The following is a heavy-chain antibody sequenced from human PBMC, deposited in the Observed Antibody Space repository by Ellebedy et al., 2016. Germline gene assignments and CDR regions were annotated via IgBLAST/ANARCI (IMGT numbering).Heavy chain of an antibody. D-gene: IGHD5-12*01. CDR1: GDSISSGNW. Sequence: SETLSLTXTVSGDSISSGNWWSWVRQSPGKGLEWIGEIHHSGNTNYNPSLKSRVIISVDKSENQLSLNLNPVTAADTAVYVCARGYKNGGLGTGWDPWGRGTLVTVSS. CDR3: ARGYKNGGLGTGWDP. CDR2: IHHSGNT. V-gene: IGHV4-4*02. J-gene: IGHJ5*02.